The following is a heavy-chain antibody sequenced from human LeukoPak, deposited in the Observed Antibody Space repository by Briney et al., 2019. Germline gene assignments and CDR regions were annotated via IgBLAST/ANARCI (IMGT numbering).Heavy chain of an antibody. CDR3: ARDQDDSSGYDY. CDR2: ISSNGGST. J-gene: IGHJ4*02. D-gene: IGHD3-22*01. V-gene: IGHV3-64*01. Sequence: GGSLRLSCAASGFTFSSYAMHWVRQAPGKGLEYVSAISSNGGSTYYANSVKGRFTISRDNSKNTLYLQMGSLRAEDMAVYYCARDQDDSSGYDYWGQGTLVTASS. CDR1: GFTFSSYA.